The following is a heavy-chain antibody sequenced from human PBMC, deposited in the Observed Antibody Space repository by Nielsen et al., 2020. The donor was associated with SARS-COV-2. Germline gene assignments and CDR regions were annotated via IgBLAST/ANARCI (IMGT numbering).Heavy chain of an antibody. CDR1: GDSVSSSSAA. CDR3: ARARGAYGDDYYYYYTDV. CDR2: TYYRSKWYN. D-gene: IGHD4-17*01. Sequence: SETLSLTCAISGDSVSSSSAAWNWIRQSPSRGLEWLGRTYYRSKWYNDYAVSVKSRITINPDTSKNQFSLHLNSVTPEDTAVYYCARARGAYGDDYYYYYTDVCGKGATVTVSS. V-gene: IGHV6-1*01. J-gene: IGHJ6*03.